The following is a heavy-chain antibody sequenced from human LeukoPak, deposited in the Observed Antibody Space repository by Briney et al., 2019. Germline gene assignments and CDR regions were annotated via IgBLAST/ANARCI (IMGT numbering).Heavy chain of an antibody. J-gene: IGHJ4*02. CDR1: GYSFTSYW. CDR3: ARHSGSSSSGADY. CDR2: IYPGDSDT. D-gene: IGHD6-6*01. Sequence: TAGESLKISCKGSGYSFTSYWIGWVRQMPGKGLEWMGIIYPGDSDTRYSPSFQGQVTISADKSISTAYLQWSSLKASDTAMYYCARHSGSSSSGADYWGQGTLVTVSS. V-gene: IGHV5-51*01.